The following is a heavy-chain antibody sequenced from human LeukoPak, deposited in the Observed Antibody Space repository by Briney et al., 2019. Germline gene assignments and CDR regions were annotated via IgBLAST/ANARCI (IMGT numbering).Heavy chain of an antibody. V-gene: IGHV4-34*01. J-gene: IGHJ4*02. CDR2: INHSGST. Sequence: LRLSCASSGFTFSNYAMSWVRQTRGKGLEWMGEINHSGSTNYNPSLKSRVTISVDTSKNQFSLKLSSVTAADTAVYYCARGPLRSGWYLRYYFDYWGQGTLVTVSS. CDR1: GFTFSNYA. CDR3: ARGPLRSGWYLRYYFDY. D-gene: IGHD6-19*01.